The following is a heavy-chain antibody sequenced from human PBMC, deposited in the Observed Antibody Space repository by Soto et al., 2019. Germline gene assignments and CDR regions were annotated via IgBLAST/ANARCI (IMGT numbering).Heavy chain of an antibody. D-gene: IGHD3-16*02. Sequence: PGGSLRLSCAASGFTFSKYDMSWVRQAPGKGLGWVSAVSSSGGSTYYADSVKGRFTISRDNSKNTLHLQMNSLRAEDTAVYYCAKAFGGFIYPFAKWGQGTMVTVSS. CDR3: AKAFGGFIYPFAK. V-gene: IGHV3-23*01. CDR1: GFTFSKYD. J-gene: IGHJ4*02. CDR2: VSSSGGST.